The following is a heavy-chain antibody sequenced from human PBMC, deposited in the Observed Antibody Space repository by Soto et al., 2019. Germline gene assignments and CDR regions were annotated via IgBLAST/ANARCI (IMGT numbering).Heavy chain of an antibody. CDR2: INPNSDGP. D-gene: IGHD3-9*01. Sequence: EASVKVSCKASGYTFTGHYMHWVRQAPGQGLEWMGWINPNSDGPNYAQKFQARATLTNATSISTTYMELSRLRSDDTAVYYCGRDSWYDILTGYSRNAFDSWGQGTMVTVAS. J-gene: IGHJ3*02. CDR1: GYTFTGHY. CDR3: GRDSWYDILTGYSRNAFDS. V-gene: IGHV1-2*02.